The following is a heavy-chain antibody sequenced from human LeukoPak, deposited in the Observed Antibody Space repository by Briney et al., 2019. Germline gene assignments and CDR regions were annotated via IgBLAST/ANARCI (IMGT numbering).Heavy chain of an antibody. Sequence: PSETLSLTCAVSGDSITSAIWGSWVRQSPGKGLEWIGEIYHSGSTSYNPSLKSRVTISIDKSKNQFSLKLSSVTAADTAVYYCARVSIDDSSVARFDYWGQGTLVTVSS. J-gene: IGHJ4*02. CDR2: IYHSGST. V-gene: IGHV4-4*02. CDR1: GDSITSAIW. D-gene: IGHD3-22*01. CDR3: ARVSIDDSSVARFDY.